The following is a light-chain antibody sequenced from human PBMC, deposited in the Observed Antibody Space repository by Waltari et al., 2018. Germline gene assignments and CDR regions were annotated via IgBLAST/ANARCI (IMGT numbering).Light chain of an antibody. CDR3: QTWDSGTVL. V-gene: IGLV3-1*01. Sequence: DLTQPPSVSVSPGQTATITCSGEKLVDKYVCWYQQKPGLSPVLVIHQDSERPSGIPERFSGSNSGNTATLTIRGTQAVDEADYYCQTWDSGTVLFGGGTKVTVL. J-gene: IGLJ2*01. CDR2: QDS. CDR1: KLVDKY.